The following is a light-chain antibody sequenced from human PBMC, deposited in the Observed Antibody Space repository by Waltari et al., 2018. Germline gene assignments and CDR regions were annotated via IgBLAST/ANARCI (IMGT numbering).Light chain of an antibody. CDR2: GAS. V-gene: IGKV3-15*01. J-gene: IGKJ2*01. Sequence: EIVMTQSPATLSVSPGERATLSCRASQIVTTNLAWYQQKPSQAPRLLIYGASTRATGIPARFSGSGSGTDFTLTINSLQSEDFAVYFCQQYNDWPPRDTFGQGTKLQIK. CDR3: QQYNDWPPRDT. CDR1: QIVTTN.